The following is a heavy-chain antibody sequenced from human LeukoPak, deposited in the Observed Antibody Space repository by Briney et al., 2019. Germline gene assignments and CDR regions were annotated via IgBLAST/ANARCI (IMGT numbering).Heavy chain of an antibody. CDR1: GFTFRNFW. V-gene: IGHV3-7*01. Sequence: PGGSLRLSCAASGFTFRNFWMSWVRQAPGRGLEWVANIHPEGNEKYHVESVKGRFTISRDNSKSTLFLQMNGLRVEDTAVYYCAKGDAFSGDHWGQGTLVTVSS. J-gene: IGHJ4*02. CDR3: AKGDAFSGDH. CDR2: IHPEGNEK. D-gene: IGHD3-16*01.